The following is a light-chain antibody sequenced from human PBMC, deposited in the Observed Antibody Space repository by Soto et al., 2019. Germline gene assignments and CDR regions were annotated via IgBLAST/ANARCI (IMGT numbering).Light chain of an antibody. CDR1: QSVSSN. CDR2: GAS. CDR3: QQYKKWPPLT. V-gene: IGKV3-15*01. Sequence: EIVMTQSPATLSVSPGERATLSCRASQSVSSNLAWYRQKPSQAPRLLIYGASTRATGIPARFSGSGSGTEFTLTISSLQSEDFAVYYCQQYKKWPPLTFGGGTEVEI. J-gene: IGKJ4*01.